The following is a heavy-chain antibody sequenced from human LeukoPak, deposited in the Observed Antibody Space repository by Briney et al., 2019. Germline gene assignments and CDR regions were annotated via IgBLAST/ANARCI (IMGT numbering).Heavy chain of an antibody. CDR1: GGSFSGYY. J-gene: IGHJ3*02. Sequence: SETLSLTCAVYGGSFSGYYWSWIRQPPGKGLEWIGEINHSGSTNYNPSLKSRVTISVDTSKNQFSLKLSSVTAADTAVYYCARLGYYYDSSGSSDAFDIWGQGTMVTVSS. CDR2: INHSGST. D-gene: IGHD3-22*01. CDR3: ARLGYYYDSSGSSDAFDI. V-gene: IGHV4-34*01.